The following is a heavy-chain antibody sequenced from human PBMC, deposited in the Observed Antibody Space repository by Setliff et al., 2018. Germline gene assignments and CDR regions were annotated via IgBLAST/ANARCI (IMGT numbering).Heavy chain of an antibody. CDR3: ARPLAAAGTA. J-gene: IGHJ5*02. V-gene: IGHV3-48*01. CDR2: ISSSSSTI. D-gene: IGHD6-13*01. CDR1: GFTFSSYS. Sequence: GASVKVSCAASGFTFSSYSMNWVRQAPGKGLEWVSYISSSSSTIYYADSVKGRFTISRDNAKNSLYLQMNSLRAEDTAVYYCARPLAAAGTAWGQGTLVTVSS.